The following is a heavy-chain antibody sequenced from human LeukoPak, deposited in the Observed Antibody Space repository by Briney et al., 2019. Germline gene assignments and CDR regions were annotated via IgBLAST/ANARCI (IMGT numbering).Heavy chain of an antibody. CDR3: AGSWSGGDDN. V-gene: IGHV1-2*02. J-gene: IGHJ4*02. CDR1: GFIFTGHA. CDR2: INPGAGGT. Sequence: GASVKVSCKTSGFIFTGHALHWLRQAPGQGPEWMAWINPGAGGTQYTETFKGRITVTRDTSIKTTYMEVSSLTSGDTAVYYCAGSWSGGDDNWGQGTLVTVSS. D-gene: IGHD3-3*01.